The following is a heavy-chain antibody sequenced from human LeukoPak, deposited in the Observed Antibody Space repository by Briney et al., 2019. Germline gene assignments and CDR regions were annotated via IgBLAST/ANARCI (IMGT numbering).Heavy chain of an antibody. Sequence: GGSLRLSCAASGFTFSTYGMHWVRQAPGKGLEWVAFIRFDGTNRYYADSVKGRFTISRDNSKNTLYLQMNSLRAEDTAVYYCARGYYDSSGYYHHDAFDIWGQGTMVTVSS. D-gene: IGHD3-22*01. CDR2: IRFDGTNR. CDR1: GFTFSTYG. V-gene: IGHV3-30*02. J-gene: IGHJ3*02. CDR3: ARGYYDSSGYYHHDAFDI.